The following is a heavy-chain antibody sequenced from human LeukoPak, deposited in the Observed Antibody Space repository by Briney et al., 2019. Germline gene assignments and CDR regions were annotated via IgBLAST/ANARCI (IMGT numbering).Heavy chain of an antibody. V-gene: IGHV3-30*03. CDR2: ISHDGSNN. CDR1: GFTFSNYG. CDR3: ASRGGLELRSYYYYYMDV. J-gene: IGHJ6*03. Sequence: GGSLRLSCAASGFTFSNYGMHWVRQAPGKGLEWVVVISHDGSNNNYADSVKGRFTISRDNSKNTLYLQMNSLRPEDTAVYYCASRGGLELRSYYYYYMDVWGKGTTVTVSS. D-gene: IGHD1-7*01.